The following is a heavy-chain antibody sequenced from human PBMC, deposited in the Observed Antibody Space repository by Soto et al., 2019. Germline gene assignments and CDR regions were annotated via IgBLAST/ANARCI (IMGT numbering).Heavy chain of an antibody. CDR1: GGSFSGYY. Sequence: SETLSLTCAVYGGSFSGYYWSLIRQPPGKGLEWIGEINHSGSTNYNPSLKSRVTISVDTSKNQFSLKLSSVTAADTAVYYCARGPIVVVAATYYYYGMDVWGQGTTVTVSS. J-gene: IGHJ6*02. D-gene: IGHD2-15*01. CDR2: INHSGST. V-gene: IGHV4-34*01. CDR3: ARGPIVVVAATYYYYGMDV.